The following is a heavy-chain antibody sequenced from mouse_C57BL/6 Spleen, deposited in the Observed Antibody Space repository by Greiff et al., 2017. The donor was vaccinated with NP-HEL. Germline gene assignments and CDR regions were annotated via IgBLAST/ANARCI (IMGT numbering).Heavy chain of an antibody. V-gene: IGHV1-64*01. J-gene: IGHJ4*01. CDR1: GYTFTSYW. CDR3: APSYGSSYAMDY. Sequence: VQLQQPGAELVKPGASVKLSCKASGYTFTSYWMHWVKQRPGQGLEWIGMIHPNGGSTNYNEKFKSKATLTVDKSSSTAYMQLSSLTSEDSAVYYCAPSYGSSYAMDYWGQGTSVTVSS. CDR2: IHPNGGST. D-gene: IGHD1-1*01.